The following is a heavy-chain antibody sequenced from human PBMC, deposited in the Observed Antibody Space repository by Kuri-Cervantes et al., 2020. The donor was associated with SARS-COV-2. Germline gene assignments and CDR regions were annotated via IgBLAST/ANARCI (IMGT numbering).Heavy chain of an antibody. CDR2: INSGSSIT. J-gene: IGHJ4*02. Sequence: GGSLRLSCAVSGFTFSSYSMNWVRQAPGKGLEWVSYINSGSSITYYADSVKGRFTISRDNSKNTLYLQMNSLRAEDTAVYYCAKLGSRRHYEDWGQGTLVTVSS. V-gene: IGHV3-48*01. D-gene: IGHD4-17*01. CDR1: GFTFSSYS. CDR3: AKLGSRRHYED.